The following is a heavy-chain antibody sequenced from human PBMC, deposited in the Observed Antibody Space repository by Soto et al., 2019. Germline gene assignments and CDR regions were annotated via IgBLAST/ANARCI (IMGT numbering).Heavy chain of an antibody. J-gene: IGHJ6*02. Sequence: SETLSLTCTVSGGSISSSSYYWGWIRQPPGKGLEWIGSIYYSGSTYYNPSLKSRVTISVDTSKNQFSLKLSSVTAADTAVYYCARQMVRGNYYYYGMDVWGQGTTVTVS. V-gene: IGHV4-39*01. CDR3: ARQMVRGNYYYYGMDV. CDR1: GGSISSSSYY. D-gene: IGHD3-10*01. CDR2: IYYSGST.